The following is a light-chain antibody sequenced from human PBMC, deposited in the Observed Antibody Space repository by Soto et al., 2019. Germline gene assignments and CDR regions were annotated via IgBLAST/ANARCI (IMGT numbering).Light chain of an antibody. J-gene: IGLJ1*01. CDR1: SSDIGDYNY. CDR2: EVY. CDR3: SSYSSTNTLYV. V-gene: IGLV2-14*01. Sequence: QSVLTQPASVSGSPGQSITIPCTGTSSDIGDYNYVSWYQQHPGKAPKLLIYEVYNRPAGVSNRFSGSKSGNTASLTISGLQTGDEGDYYCSSYSSTNTLYVFGTGTKVTV.